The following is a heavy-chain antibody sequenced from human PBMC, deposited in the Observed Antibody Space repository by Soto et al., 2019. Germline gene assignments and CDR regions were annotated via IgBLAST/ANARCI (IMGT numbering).Heavy chain of an antibody. CDR1: GFTFSSYS. CDR2: ISSSSSYI. V-gene: IGHV3-21*01. J-gene: IGHJ3*02. Sequence: GGSLRLSRAASGFTFSSYSINWVRQAPGKGVEWVSSISSSSSYIYYADSVKGRFTISRGNAKNSLYLQMNSLRAEDTAVYYCAREDCTSTSCPDAFSIWGQGTMVTVSS. CDR3: AREDCTSTSCPDAFSI. D-gene: IGHD2-2*01.